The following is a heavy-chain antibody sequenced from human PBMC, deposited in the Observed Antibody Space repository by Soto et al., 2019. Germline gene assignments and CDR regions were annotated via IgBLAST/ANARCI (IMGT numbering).Heavy chain of an antibody. D-gene: IGHD5-12*01. CDR3: AWDRSGYDPQLPNDY. Sequence: ASVKVSCKASGYTFTSYAMHWVRQAPGQRLEWMGWINAGNGNTKYSQKFQGRVTITRDTSASTAYMELSSLRSEDTAVYYCAWDRSGYDPQLPNDYWGQGTLVTVSS. J-gene: IGHJ4*02. CDR2: INAGNGNT. CDR1: GYTFTSYA. V-gene: IGHV1-3*01.